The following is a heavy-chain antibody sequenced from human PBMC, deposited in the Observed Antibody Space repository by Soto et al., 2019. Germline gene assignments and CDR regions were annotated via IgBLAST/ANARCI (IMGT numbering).Heavy chain of an antibody. Sequence: QVQLVESGGGVVQPGRSLRLSCAASGFSFSSYGMQWVRQAPGKGLEWVAVISYDGSNKYYADSVKDRFTISRDNSKKTLDLQMNSLRANDTAVYYSVAGQYVLDYCGQGTLVTVSS. J-gene: IGHJ4*02. CDR2: ISYDGSNK. CDR3: VAGQYVLDY. CDR1: GFSFSSYG. D-gene: IGHD6-19*01. V-gene: IGHV3-30*03.